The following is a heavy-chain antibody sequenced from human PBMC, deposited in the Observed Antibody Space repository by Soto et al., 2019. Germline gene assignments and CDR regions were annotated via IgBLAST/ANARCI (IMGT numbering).Heavy chain of an antibody. J-gene: IGHJ5*02. CDR2: IYYTGTT. V-gene: IGHV4-30-4*08. Sequence: QVQLQEAGPGLVRPSETLSLTCTVSGDSISSGDYYWSWIRQSPGKGLEWIGYIYYTGTTYYNPSLESRVTISIDTSKNDFSLKMTSVTPADTAVYYCARVLGTGGLWFDPWGQGTLVNVSS. D-gene: IGHD3-16*01. CDR1: GDSISSGDYY. CDR3: ARVLGTGGLWFDP.